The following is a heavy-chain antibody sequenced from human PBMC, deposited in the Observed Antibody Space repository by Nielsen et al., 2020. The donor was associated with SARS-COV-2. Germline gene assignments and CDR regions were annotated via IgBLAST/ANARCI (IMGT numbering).Heavy chain of an antibody. CDR3: AREQSFCGVDCYSYFDF. D-gene: IGHD2-21*02. J-gene: IGHJ4*02. CDR1: GYTFTNYA. Sequence: ASVKVSCKASGYTFTNYAMNWVRQAPGQGLEWMGWISTDSGNPTYAQGFTGRFVFSLDTSVTTTYLQISNLKAEDTAVYYCAREQSFCGVDCYSYFDFWARGPWSPSPQ. CDR2: ISTDSGNP. V-gene: IGHV7-4-1*02.